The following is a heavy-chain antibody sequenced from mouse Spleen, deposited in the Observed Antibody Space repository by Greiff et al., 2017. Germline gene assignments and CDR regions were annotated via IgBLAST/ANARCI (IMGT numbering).Heavy chain of an antibody. CDR3: ARQDYVDAMDY. D-gene: IGHD1-1*01. V-gene: IGHV3-6*01. CDR1: GYSITSGYY. J-gene: IGHJ4*01. Sequence: ESGPGLVKPSQSLSLTCSVTGYSITSGYYWNWIRQFPGNKLEWMGYISYDGSNNYNPSLKNRISITRDTSKNQFFLKLNSVTTEDTATYYCARQDYVDAMDYWGQGTSVTVSS. CDR2: ISYDGSN.